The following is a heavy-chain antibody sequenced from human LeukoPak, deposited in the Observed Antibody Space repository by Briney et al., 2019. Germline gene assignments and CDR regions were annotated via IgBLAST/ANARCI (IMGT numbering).Heavy chain of an antibody. D-gene: IGHD1-26*01. CDR3: ARGQRAHVEWSNYMDV. J-gene: IGHJ6*03. CDR2: ISYDGSKK. CDR1: GFTFSNYA. V-gene: IGHV3-30*04. Sequence: PGGSLRLSCAVSGFTFSNYAMQWVRQAPGKGLEWLSVISYDGSKKFFAESVKGRFTISRDNSKNTLYLQMNSLRAEDTAVYYCARGQRAHVEWSNYMDVWGKGTTVTVSS.